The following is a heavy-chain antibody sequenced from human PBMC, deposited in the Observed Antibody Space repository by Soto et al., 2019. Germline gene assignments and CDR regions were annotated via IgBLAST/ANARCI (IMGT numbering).Heavy chain of an antibody. D-gene: IGHD1-1*01. CDR3: ARAAYCTTDNCWDDFYYYNMHV. CDR1: GDSISGKKHW. CDR2: IYHTGVV. Sequence: SETLFVTGVVTGDSISGKKHWWTWVGHPPGKGLEWIGEIYHTGVVNYMSSLRGRITMSVDKTKNQFSLKLSSMTAADTATYYCARAAYCTTDNCWDDFYYYNMHVSGQGTTATSSS. V-gene: IGHV4-4*02. J-gene: IGHJ6*02.